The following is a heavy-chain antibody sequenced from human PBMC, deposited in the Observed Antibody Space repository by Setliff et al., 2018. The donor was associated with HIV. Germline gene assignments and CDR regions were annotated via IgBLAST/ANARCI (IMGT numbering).Heavy chain of an antibody. D-gene: IGHD2-8*01. CDR1: GYTFSDYY. CDR3: ARQATKRFFDY. V-gene: IGHV1-2*06. J-gene: IGHJ4*02. CDR2: INPHSGGT. Sequence: GASVKVSCKASGYTFSDYYLHWVRQAPGQGLEWMGRINPHSGGTNYAQKCQGRVTMTRDTSISTYYMELSSLTSDDTAVYYCARQATKRFFDYWGQGALVTVSS.